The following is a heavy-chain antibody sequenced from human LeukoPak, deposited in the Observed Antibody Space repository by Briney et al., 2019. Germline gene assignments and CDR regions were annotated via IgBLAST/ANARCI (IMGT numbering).Heavy chain of an antibody. V-gene: IGHV3-7*03. Sequence: PGGSLRLSCVASGFTFSSYWMSWVRQAPGKGLEWVANIRQDGGEKYYVDSVKGRFTISRDNAKNSLYLQMNSLRAEDPAVYYCARDYYDSSGYSYDAFDIWGQGRMVTVSS. D-gene: IGHD3-22*01. CDR3: ARDYYDSSGYSYDAFDI. CDR1: GFTFSSYW. CDR2: IRQDGGEK. J-gene: IGHJ3*02.